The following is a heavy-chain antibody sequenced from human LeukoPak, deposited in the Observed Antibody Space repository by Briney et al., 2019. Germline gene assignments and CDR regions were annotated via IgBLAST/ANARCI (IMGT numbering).Heavy chain of an antibody. V-gene: IGHV3-23*01. CDR2: ITGGGADT. CDR1: GFAFSNYA. D-gene: IGHD2-15*01. J-gene: IGHJ4*02. Sequence: GGSLRLSCAASGFAFSNYAMAWVRQAPGKEPEWVSVITGGGADTYQIDSVKGRFTISRDNSKNTLYLQMNSLRAEDTAVYFCAKGTLGHCNGASCCPLDYWGQGTLVTVSS. CDR3: AKGTLGHCNGASCCPLDY.